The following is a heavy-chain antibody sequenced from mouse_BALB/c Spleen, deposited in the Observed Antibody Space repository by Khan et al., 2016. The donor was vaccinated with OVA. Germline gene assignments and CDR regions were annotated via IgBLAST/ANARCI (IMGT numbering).Heavy chain of an antibody. D-gene: IGHD2-2*01. V-gene: IGHV1-61*01. CDR2: INPSGSET. J-gene: IGHJ3*01. CDR1: GYTFTSYW. CDR3: ARREKYGYDPSWFAY. Sequence: QVQLQQSGAELVRPGASVKLSCKASGYTFTSYWMNWVKQRPGHGLEWIGKINPSGSETHYNQMFKDKATLTVDKSSSTAYMQISSLTSEDSAVYFCARREKYGYDPSWFAYWGQGTLVTVSA.